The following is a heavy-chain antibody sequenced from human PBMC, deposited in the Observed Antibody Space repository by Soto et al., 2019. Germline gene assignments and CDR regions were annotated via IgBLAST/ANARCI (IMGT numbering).Heavy chain of an antibody. Sequence: QVQLLQSGAEVKKPGSSVKVSCKVSGGAFTNYALNWERHGPGQGLEWLGGIIPFHNTSNYSLKFLGRVTVTADISSTTVYMESNSLTSDDTATYYCASWSNWNPLYYDGLDVWGQGTTVTVSS. CDR3: ASWSNWNPLYYDGLDV. V-gene: IGHV1-69*06. D-gene: IGHD1-20*01. J-gene: IGHJ6*02. CDR2: IIPFHNTS. CDR1: GGAFTNYA.